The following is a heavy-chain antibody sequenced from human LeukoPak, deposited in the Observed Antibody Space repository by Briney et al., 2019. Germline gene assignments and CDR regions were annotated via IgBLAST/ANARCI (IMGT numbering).Heavy chain of an antibody. Sequence: GGSLRLSCAASGFTFSSYWMHWVRQAPGKGLEWVSGINWNGGSTGYADSVKGRFTISRDNAKNSLYLQMNSLRAEDTALYHCARRSSGYGGFDYWGQGTLVTVSS. D-gene: IGHD5-12*01. V-gene: IGHV3-20*01. CDR3: ARRSSGYGGFDY. CDR1: GFTFSSYW. J-gene: IGHJ4*02. CDR2: INWNGGST.